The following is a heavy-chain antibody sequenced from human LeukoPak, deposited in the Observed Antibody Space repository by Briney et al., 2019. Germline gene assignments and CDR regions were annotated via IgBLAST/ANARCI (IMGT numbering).Heavy chain of an antibody. CDR1: GFTFSDHY. D-gene: IGHD2-21*02. V-gene: IGHV3-72*01. CDR3: ATSVVPATPFDY. CDR2: SRNKANSYTT. Sequence: PGGSLRLSCAASGFTFSDHYMDWVRQAPGKGLEWVGRSRNKANSYTTEYAASVGGRFTISRYNSKTSMYLHMNSLKTEDTAMYYCATSVVPATPFDYWGQGTLVTVSS. J-gene: IGHJ4*02.